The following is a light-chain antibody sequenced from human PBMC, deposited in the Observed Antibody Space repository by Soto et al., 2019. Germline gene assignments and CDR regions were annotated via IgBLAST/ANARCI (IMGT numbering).Light chain of an antibody. J-gene: IGLJ3*02. CDR2: EVN. V-gene: IGLV2-23*02. Sequence: QSALTQPASVSGSPGQSITISCTGTISNVGSYNLVSWYQQHPGKAPKLIIYEVNKRPSGVSNRFSGSKSGNTASLTISGLQTEDEADYCCYSDEGGRVFGGGTQLTVL. CDR3: YSDEGGRV. CDR1: ISNVGSYNL.